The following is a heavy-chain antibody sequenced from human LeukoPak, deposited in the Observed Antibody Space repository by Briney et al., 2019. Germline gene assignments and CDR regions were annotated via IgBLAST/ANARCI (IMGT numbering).Heavy chain of an antibody. D-gene: IGHD3-22*01. J-gene: IGHJ3*02. CDR2: IYPGDSDT. CDR3: ARRRDSSGYPDAFDI. CDR1: GYSFTSYW. V-gene: IGHV5-51*01. Sequence: GESLKISCKGSGYSFTSYWIGWVRQMPGKGLEWMGIIYPGDSDTRYSPSFQGQVTISADKSISTAYLQWSSLKASDTAMYYCARRRDSSGYPDAFDIRGQGTMVTVSS.